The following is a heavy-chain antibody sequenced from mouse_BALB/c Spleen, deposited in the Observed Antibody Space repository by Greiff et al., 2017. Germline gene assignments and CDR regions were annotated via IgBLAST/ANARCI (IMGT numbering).Heavy chain of an antibody. V-gene: IGHV5-17*02. Sequence: EVQVVESGGGLVQPGGSRKLSCAASGFTFSSFGMHWVRQAPEKGLEWVAYISSGSSTIYYADTVKGRFTISRDNPKNTLFLQMTSLRSEDTAMYYCARWRATGAMDYWGQGTSVTVSS. D-gene: IGHD3-1*01. J-gene: IGHJ4*01. CDR2: ISSGSSTI. CDR3: ARWRATGAMDY. CDR1: GFTFSSFG.